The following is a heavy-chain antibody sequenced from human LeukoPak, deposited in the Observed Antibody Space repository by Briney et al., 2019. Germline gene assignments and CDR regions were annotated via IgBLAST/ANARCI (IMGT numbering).Heavy chain of an antibody. CDR2: ISSSSLHT. J-gene: IGHJ4*02. CDR3: ARVAALRHYFDY. V-gene: IGHV3-11*05. CDR1: GFTFSDYY. Sequence: GGSLRLSCAASGFTFSDYYMNWIRQAPGKGLEWISHISSSSLHTKYTDSVKGRFTISRDNAKKSLYLQMNSLGAEDTAIYYCARVAALRHYFDYWGQGTLVTVSS.